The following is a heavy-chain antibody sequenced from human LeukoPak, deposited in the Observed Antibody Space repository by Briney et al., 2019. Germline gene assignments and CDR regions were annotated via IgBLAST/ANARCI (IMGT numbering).Heavy chain of an antibody. CDR1: GFTFSSYS. CDR3: AREGGSSSWYLFDY. V-gene: IGHV3-21*01. Sequence: GGSLRLSCAASGFTFSSYSMNWVRQAPGKGLEWVSSISSSSSYIYYADSVKGRFTISRDNAKNSLYLQMNSLRAEDTAVYYCAREGGSSSWYLFDYWGQGTLVTVSS. J-gene: IGHJ4*02. CDR2: ISSSSSYI. D-gene: IGHD6-13*01.